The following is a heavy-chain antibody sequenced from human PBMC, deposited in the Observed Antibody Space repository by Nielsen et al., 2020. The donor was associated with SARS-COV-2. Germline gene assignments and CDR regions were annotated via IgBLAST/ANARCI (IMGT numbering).Heavy chain of an antibody. V-gene: IGHV1-24*01. Sequence: ASVKVSCKVSGYTLTELSMHWVRQAPGKGLEWMGGFDPEDGETIYAQKFQGRVTMTEDTSTDTAYMELSSLRSEDTAVYYCARDRGYGSGSYYYYYMDVWGKGTTVTVSS. CDR3: ARDRGYGSGSYYYYYMDV. J-gene: IGHJ6*03. D-gene: IGHD3-10*01. CDR1: GYTLTELS. CDR2: FDPEDGET.